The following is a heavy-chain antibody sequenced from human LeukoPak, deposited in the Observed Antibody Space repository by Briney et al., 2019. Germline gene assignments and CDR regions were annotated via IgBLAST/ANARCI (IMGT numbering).Heavy chain of an antibody. CDR3: ARHSCYDS. Sequence: GESLKISCTGSGSTFSTYSFAWVRQMPGKGLEWMGVIYAGDSSTRYSPSFQGQVTISVDKSISTAYLQWRSLKASDSAIYYCARHSCYDSWGQGTLVTVSS. V-gene: IGHV5-51*01. CDR2: IYAGDSST. J-gene: IGHJ4*02. CDR1: GSTFSTYS. D-gene: IGHD3-16*01.